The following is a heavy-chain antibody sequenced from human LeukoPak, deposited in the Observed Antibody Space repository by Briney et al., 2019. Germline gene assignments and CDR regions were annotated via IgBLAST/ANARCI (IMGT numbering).Heavy chain of an antibody. CDR3: AREWGRGTDYGDYALRAFDI. V-gene: IGHV1-69*13. J-gene: IGHJ3*02. CDR2: IIPIFGTA. Sequence: SVKVSCKASGGTFSSYAISWVRQAPGQGLEWMGGIIPIFGTANYAQKFQGRVTITADESTSTAYMELSSLRSEDTAVYYCAREWGRGTDYGDYALRAFDIWGQGTMVTVSS. D-gene: IGHD4-17*01. CDR1: GGTFSSYA.